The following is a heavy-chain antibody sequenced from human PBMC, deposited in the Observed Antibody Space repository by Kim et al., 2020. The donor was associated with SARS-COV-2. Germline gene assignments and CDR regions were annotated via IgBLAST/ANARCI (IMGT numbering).Heavy chain of an antibody. D-gene: IGHD3-3*01. CDR2: IYYSGTT. V-gene: IGHV4-39*01. Sequence: SETLSLTCTVSGGSISSSSYYWGWIRPPPGKGLEWTGSIYYSGTTYYNPSLKRRVTISVDTSKNLFPLMLSPVTAADTVYYCCARLFFGLDYWFQGT. CDR3: ARLFFGLDY. CDR1: GGSISSSSYY. J-gene: IGHJ4*02.